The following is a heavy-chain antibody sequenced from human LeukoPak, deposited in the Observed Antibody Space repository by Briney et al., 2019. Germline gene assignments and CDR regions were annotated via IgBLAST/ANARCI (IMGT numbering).Heavy chain of an antibody. Sequence: GGSLRLSCAASGFTFSSYEMNWVRQAPGKRPEWVSYISNSGSILYYADSVRGRFTISRDNAKNSLFLQMNSLRAEDTAVYYCAELGITMIGGVWGKGTTVTISS. D-gene: IGHD3-10*02. V-gene: IGHV3-48*03. CDR2: ISNSGSIL. J-gene: IGHJ6*04. CDR1: GFTFSSYE. CDR3: AELGITMIGGV.